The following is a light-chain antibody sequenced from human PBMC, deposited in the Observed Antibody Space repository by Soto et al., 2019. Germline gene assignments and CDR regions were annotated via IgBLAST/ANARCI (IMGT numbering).Light chain of an antibody. CDR3: QQRFNWPRFT. V-gene: IGKV3-11*01. Sequence: EIVLTQSPATLSLSPGERATLSCRASQSVSSYLAWYQQKPGQDPRLLIYDASNRATGIPARFSGGGSGTDFTLTISSREPEDVAVYYCQQRFNWPRFTFGQGTKLEIK. CDR1: QSVSSY. CDR2: DAS. J-gene: IGKJ2*01.